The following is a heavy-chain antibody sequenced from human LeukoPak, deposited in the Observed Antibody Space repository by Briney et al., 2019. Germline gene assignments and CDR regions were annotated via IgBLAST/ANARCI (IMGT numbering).Heavy chain of an antibody. CDR2: IYRSGST. CDR1: GGSISSGGYS. Sequence: SETLSLTCAVSGGSISSGGYSWSWIRQPPGKGLEWVGYIYRSGSTNYNPSLKSRVTISVDTSKNQFSLKLSSVTAADTAVYYCARHKLRGPYGSGVYYGMDVWGQGTTVTVSS. J-gene: IGHJ6*02. V-gene: IGHV4-30-2*01. D-gene: IGHD3-10*01. CDR3: ARHKLRGPYGSGVYYGMDV.